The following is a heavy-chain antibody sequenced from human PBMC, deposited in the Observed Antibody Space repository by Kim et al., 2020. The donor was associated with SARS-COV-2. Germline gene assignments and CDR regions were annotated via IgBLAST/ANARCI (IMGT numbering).Heavy chain of an antibody. D-gene: IGHD2-2*01. CDR1: GGSISSSSYY. J-gene: IGHJ4*02. CDR2: FYYSGNT. Sequence: SETLSLTCTVSGGSISSSSYYWGWIRQPPGKGLEWIGSFYYSGNTYYNPSLKSRVTISVDTSKNRLSLKLSSVTAADTAVYYCARLSFGVGPTADFDSWGQGTLVTVSS. CDR3: ARLSFGVGPTADFDS. V-gene: IGHV4-39*01.